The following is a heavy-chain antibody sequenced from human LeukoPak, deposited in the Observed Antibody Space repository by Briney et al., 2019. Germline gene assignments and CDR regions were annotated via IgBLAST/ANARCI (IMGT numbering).Heavy chain of an antibody. Sequence: PGGSLRLSCAAAGFTFSNYGMHRVRQAPGKGLEWVAVISYDGSNKYYADSVKGRFTISRDNSKNTLYLQMNSLRVEDTAVYYCAKTYSSNWYDPFDYWGQGTLVTVSS. J-gene: IGHJ4*02. CDR2: ISYDGSNK. CDR3: AKTYSSNWYDPFDY. D-gene: IGHD6-13*01. V-gene: IGHV3-30*18. CDR1: GFTFSNYG.